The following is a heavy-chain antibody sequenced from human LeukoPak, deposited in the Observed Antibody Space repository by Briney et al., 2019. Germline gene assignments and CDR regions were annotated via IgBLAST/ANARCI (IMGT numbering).Heavy chain of an antibody. V-gene: IGHV3-30*02. D-gene: IGHD6-13*01. Sequence: PGGSLRLSCAASGFTFSSYGIHWVRQAPGKGLEWVAFIRNDGSNKNYADSVKGRFSISRDNSKNTLYLQMNSLRAEDTAVYYCATDLMYSSSEEDGYWGQGTLVTVSS. CDR2: IRNDGSNK. J-gene: IGHJ4*02. CDR1: GFTFSSYG. CDR3: ATDLMYSSSEEDGY.